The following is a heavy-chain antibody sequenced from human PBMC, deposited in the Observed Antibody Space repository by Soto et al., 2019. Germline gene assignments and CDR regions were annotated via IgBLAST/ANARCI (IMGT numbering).Heavy chain of an antibody. D-gene: IGHD2-2*02. J-gene: IGHJ4*02. Sequence: ASVKVYCKVSGYTLTELSMHWVRQAPGKGLEWMGGFDPEDGETIYAQKFQGRVTMTEDTSTDTAYMELSSLRSEDTAVYYCATFEPIGRKASTYILDYWGQGTLVTVSS. V-gene: IGHV1-24*01. CDR2: FDPEDGET. CDR3: ATFEPIGRKASTYILDY. CDR1: GYTLTELS.